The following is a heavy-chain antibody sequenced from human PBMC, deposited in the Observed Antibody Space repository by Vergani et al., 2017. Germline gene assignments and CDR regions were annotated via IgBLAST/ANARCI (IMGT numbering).Heavy chain of an antibody. D-gene: IGHD4-17*01. CDR3: AKDNGEGGDRPYYYYGMDV. V-gene: IGHV3-43D*03. J-gene: IGHJ6*02. CDR2: ISWDGGST. CDR1: GFTFDDYA. Sequence: EVQLVESGGVVVQPGGSLRLSCAASGFTFDDYAMHWVRQAPGKGLEWVSLISWDGGSTYYADSVTGRFTISRDNSKNSLYLQMNSLRAEDTALYYCAKDNGEGGDRPYYYYGMDVWGQGTTVTVSS.